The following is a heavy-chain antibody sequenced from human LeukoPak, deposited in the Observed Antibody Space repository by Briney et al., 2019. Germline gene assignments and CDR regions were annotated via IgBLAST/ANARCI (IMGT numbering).Heavy chain of an antibody. J-gene: IGHJ3*02. CDR3: VRGTTGTTFAFDI. V-gene: IGHV6-1*01. Sequence: SQTLSLTCAISGDSVSSNSAAWNWIRQSPSRGLEWLGRTYYRSKWYTDYAVSVKGRITFNPDTSKNHFSLQLNSVTPEDTAVYYCVRGTTGTTFAFDIWGQGTMVTVSS. CDR2: TYYRSKWYT. CDR1: GDSVSSNSAA. D-gene: IGHD1-1*01.